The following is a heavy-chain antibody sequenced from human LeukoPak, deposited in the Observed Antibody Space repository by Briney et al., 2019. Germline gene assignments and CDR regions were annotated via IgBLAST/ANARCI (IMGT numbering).Heavy chain of an antibody. CDR2: SYYSGST. D-gene: IGHD1-26*01. V-gene: IGHV4-59*01. CDR3: ARDVVGGGNFDY. J-gene: IGHJ4*02. Sequence: PSETLSLTCTVSGDSISSYYWSWIRQPPGKGLEWIGCSYYSGSTNYNPSLKSRVTISVDTSKYQFSLKLSSVTAADTAVYYCARDVVGGGNFDYWGQGTLVTVSS. CDR1: GDSISSYY.